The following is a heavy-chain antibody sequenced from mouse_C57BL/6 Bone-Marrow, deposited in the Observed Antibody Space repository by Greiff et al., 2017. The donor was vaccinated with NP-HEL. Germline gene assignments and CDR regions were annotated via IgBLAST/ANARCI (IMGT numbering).Heavy chain of an antibody. D-gene: IGHD1-1*01. CDR1: GFNIKNTY. V-gene: IGHV14-3*01. CDR2: IDPANGNT. Sequence: VQLQQSVAELVRPGASVKLSCTASGFNIKNTYMHWVKQRPEQGLEWIGRIDPANGNTKYAPKFQGKATITADTSSNTAYLQLSSLTSEDTAIYYCASPLYYYGSSYYFDYWGQGTTLTVSS. CDR3: ASPLYYYGSSYYFDY. J-gene: IGHJ2*01.